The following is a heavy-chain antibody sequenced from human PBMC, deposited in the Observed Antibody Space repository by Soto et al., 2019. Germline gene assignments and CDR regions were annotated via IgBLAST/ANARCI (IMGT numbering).Heavy chain of an antibody. J-gene: IGHJ4*02. CDR2: IYHSGST. Sequence: PSETLSLTCAVSGGSISSSNWWSWVRQPPGKGLEWIGEIYHSGSTNYNPSLKSRVTISVDKSKNQFSLKLSSVTAADTAVYYCAGSAIYCSGASCYSGFDYWGQGTLVTVSS. V-gene: IGHV4-4*02. CDR3: AGSAIYCSGASCYSGFDY. CDR1: GGSISSSNW. D-gene: IGHD2-15*01.